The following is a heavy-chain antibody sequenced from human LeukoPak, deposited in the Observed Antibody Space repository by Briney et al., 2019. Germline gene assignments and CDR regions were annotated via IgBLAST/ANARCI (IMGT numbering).Heavy chain of an antibody. CDR2: IKPDGSEK. CDR3: ARGDFWSGDYTDAFDV. D-gene: IGHD3-3*01. V-gene: IGHV3-7*04. CDR1: RFTFSNYW. J-gene: IGHJ3*01. Sequence: GGSLRLSCVASRFTFSNYWMSWVRQAPGEGLEWVANIKPDGSEKYCVDSVKGRFSISRDNVRNTLYLQMNSLRVGDTALYYCARGDFWSGDYTDAFDVWGQGTMVTVSS.